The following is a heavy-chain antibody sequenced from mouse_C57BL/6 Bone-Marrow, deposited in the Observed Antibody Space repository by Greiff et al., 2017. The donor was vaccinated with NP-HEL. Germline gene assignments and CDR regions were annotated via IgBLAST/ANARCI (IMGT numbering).Heavy chain of an antibody. CDR1: GYTFTSYG. J-gene: IGHJ4*01. D-gene: IGHD2-4*01. CDR3: ARWGLRRGYAMDY. Sequence: QVHVKQSGAELARPGASVKLSCKASGYTFTSYGISWVKQRTGQGLEWIGAIYPRSGNTYYNAKFKGKATLTADKSSSTAYMELRSLTSEDSAVYFGARWGLRRGYAMDYWGQGTSVTVSS. CDR2: IYPRSGNT. V-gene: IGHV1-81*01.